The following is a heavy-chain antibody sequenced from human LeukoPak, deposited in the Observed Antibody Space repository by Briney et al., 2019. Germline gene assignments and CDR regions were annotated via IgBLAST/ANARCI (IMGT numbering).Heavy chain of an antibody. CDR3: ARGDGVYVY. V-gene: IGHV3-53*01. D-gene: IGHD5/OR15-5a*01. Sequence: GGSLRLSCAASGFTVSSNYMTWVRQAPGQGLEWVSVIYFGGTTYYSDSVKGRFTISRDNSKNTVYLQMNSLRVEDTAVYYCARGDGVYVYWGQGTLVTVSS. CDR2: IYFGGTT. J-gene: IGHJ4*02. CDR1: GFTVSSNY.